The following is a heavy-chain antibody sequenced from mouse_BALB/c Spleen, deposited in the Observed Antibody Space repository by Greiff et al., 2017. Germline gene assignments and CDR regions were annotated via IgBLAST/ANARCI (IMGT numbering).Heavy chain of an antibody. J-gene: IGHJ2*01. CDR1: GFSLTSYG. Sequence: QVTLKESGPGLVAPSQSLSITCTVSGFSLTSYGVHWVRQPPGKGLEWLGVIWAGGSTNYNSALMSRLSISKDNSKSQVFLKMNSLQTDDTAMYYCARSNYRYEDYFDYWGQGTTLTVSS. V-gene: IGHV2-9*02. CDR3: ARSNYRYEDYFDY. D-gene: IGHD2-14*01. CDR2: IWAGGST.